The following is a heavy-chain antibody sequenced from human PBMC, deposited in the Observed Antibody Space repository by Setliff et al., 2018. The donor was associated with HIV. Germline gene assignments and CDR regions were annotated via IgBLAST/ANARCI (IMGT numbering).Heavy chain of an antibody. CDR1: GYTFTSYG. CDR2: IIPIFGTA. Sequence: ASVKVSCKASGYTFTSYGISWVRQAPGQGLEWMGRIIPIFGTANYAQKFQGRVTMTTDTSTSTAYMELRSLRSDDTAVYYCARDYSGVVVPAAIEGYWGQGTLVTVS. CDR3: ARDYSGVVVPAAIEGY. J-gene: IGHJ4*02. V-gene: IGHV1-18*01. D-gene: IGHD2-2*01.